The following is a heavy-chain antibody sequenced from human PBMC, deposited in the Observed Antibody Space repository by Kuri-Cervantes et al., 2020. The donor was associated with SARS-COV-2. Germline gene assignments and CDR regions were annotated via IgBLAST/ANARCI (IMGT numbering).Heavy chain of an antibody. CDR1: GFPFSSYA. Sequence: LSLTCAASGFPFSSYAMHWVRQAPGKGLEWVAVISYDGSNKYYADSVKGRFTISRDNSKNTLYLQMNSLRAEDTAVYYCAKDPKLWPQAYFDYWGQGTLVTVSS. V-gene: IGHV3-30-3*01. D-gene: IGHD5-18*01. CDR3: AKDPKLWPQAYFDY. J-gene: IGHJ4*02. CDR2: ISYDGSNK.